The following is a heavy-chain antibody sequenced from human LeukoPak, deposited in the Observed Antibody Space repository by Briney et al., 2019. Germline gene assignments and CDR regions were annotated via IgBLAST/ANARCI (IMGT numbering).Heavy chain of an antibody. Sequence: PGGSLRLSCAVSGLTVSSHYMSWVRQAPGKGLEWVSAIYSGGSTFYADSVKGRFTISRDNSKNTLYLQMNSLRAEDTAVYYCARDPYNSGSSYFDYWGQGTLVTVSS. CDR3: ARDPYNSGSSYFDY. D-gene: IGHD3-10*01. V-gene: IGHV3-53*01. J-gene: IGHJ4*02. CDR1: GLTVSSHY. CDR2: IYSGGST.